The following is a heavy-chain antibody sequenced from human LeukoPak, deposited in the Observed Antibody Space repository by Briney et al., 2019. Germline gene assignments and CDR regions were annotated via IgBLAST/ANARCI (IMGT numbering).Heavy chain of an antibody. D-gene: IGHD2-2*01. J-gene: IGHJ5*02. Sequence: SETLSLTCGVSGYSISSGYQWAWIRQSPGKGLEWIGSIYHSGSAHYNPSLKSRVTISVETSKNQFSLNMYSVTAADTAVYYCARDPRWLTPDCTSTSCYENYSDPWGREPWSPSPQ. CDR2: IYHSGSA. V-gene: IGHV4-38-2*02. CDR1: GYSISSGYQ. CDR3: ARDPRWLTPDCTSTSCYENYSDP.